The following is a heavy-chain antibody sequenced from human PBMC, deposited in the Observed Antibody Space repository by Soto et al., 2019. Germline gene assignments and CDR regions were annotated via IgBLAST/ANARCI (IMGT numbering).Heavy chain of an antibody. CDR3: VRDRGTTLRMDV. Sequence: SETLSLTWSVSGASITSGGSYWTWIRQHPAKGLEWIGNILYSEKNYYNPSLKSRVTISLDTSKNQFSLKVNSVTAADTAVYYCVRDRGTTLRMDVWVQGTTVTVSS. V-gene: IGHV4-31*02. CDR2: ILYSEKN. D-gene: IGHD3-10*01. J-gene: IGHJ6*02. CDR1: GASITSGGSY.